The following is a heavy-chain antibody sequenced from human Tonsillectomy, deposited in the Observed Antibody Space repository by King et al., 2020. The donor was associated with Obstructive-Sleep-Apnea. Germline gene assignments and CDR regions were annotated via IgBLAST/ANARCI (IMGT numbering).Heavy chain of an antibody. D-gene: IGHD3-10*01. CDR1: GFSPSTSGVG. CDR2: ISWNDDK. V-gene: IGHV2-5*01. J-gene: IGHJ4*02. CDR3: AHMLRDYGSGPEYYFHY. Sequence: ITLKESGPTLVKPTQTLTLTCTFSGFSPSTSGVGVGWIRQPPGKALEWLALISWNDDKRYSPSLQSRLTILKDTSKNQVVLTMANIDPVDTATYYCAHMLRDYGSGPEYYFHYGGQGTLVTVSS.